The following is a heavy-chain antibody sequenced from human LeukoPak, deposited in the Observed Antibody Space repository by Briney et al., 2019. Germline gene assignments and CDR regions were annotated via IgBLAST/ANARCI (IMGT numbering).Heavy chain of an antibody. Sequence: PGGSLRLSCAASGFIFNTYSMNWVRQAPGKGLEWVSSISSSSSYISHADSVKGRFTISRDNAKNSLYLQMNSLRAEDTAVYYCARDLQGNTTGPGGYWGQGTLVTVSS. V-gene: IGHV3-21*01. CDR2: ISSSSSYI. D-gene: IGHD1-1*01. J-gene: IGHJ4*02. CDR3: ARDLQGNTTGPGGY. CDR1: GFIFNTYS.